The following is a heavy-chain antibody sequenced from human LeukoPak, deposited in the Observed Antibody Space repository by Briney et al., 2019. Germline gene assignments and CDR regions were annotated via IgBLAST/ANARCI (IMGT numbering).Heavy chain of an antibody. J-gene: IGHJ4*02. D-gene: IGHD1-1*01. CDR3: ARDSLRYNWNDQFNY. Sequence: SETLSLTCSVSGASISDYYWTWVRQPPGKGLEYIGYIYYSGSSNYNPSLKSRVSMSVDASKSQFSLKLTSVTAADTAVYYCARDSLRYNWNDQFNYWGQGTLVTVSS. CDR1: GASISDYY. V-gene: IGHV4-59*01. CDR2: IYYSGSS.